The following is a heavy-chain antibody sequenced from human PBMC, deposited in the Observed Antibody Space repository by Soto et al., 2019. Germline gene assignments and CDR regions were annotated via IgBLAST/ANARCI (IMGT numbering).Heavy chain of an antibody. CDR3: TSQQQLFN. D-gene: IGHD6-13*01. J-gene: IGHJ4*02. V-gene: IGHV4-4*02. CDR2: IYHSGST. Sequence: SETLSLTCAVSGYSISLGYYWSWVRQPPGKGLEWIGEIYHSGSTNYNPSLKSRVTISIDKSKNQFSLKLSSMTAADTAVYYCTSQQQLFNWGQGTLVTVSS. CDR1: GYSISLGYY.